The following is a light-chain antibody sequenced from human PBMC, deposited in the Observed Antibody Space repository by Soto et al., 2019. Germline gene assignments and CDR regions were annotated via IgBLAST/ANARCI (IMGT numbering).Light chain of an antibody. CDR1: QSISSY. J-gene: IGKJ4*01. V-gene: IGKV1-39*01. CDR2: AAS. CDR3: QQSYSTPLLT. Sequence: DIQMTQSPSSLSASVGDRVTITFRASQSISSYLNWYQQKPGKAPKLLIYAASSLQSGVPSRFSGSGSGTDFTLTISSLQPEDFATYYCQQSYSTPLLTFGGGTKVDIK.